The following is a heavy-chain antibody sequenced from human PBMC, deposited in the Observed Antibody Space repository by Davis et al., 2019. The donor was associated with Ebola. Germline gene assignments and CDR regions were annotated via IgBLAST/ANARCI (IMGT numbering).Heavy chain of an antibody. CDR1: GGSISSYY. D-gene: IGHD2-8*01. CDR2: IYYSGST. J-gene: IGHJ6*02. Sequence: SETLSLTCTVSGGSISSYYWSWIRQPPGKGLEWIGYIYYSGSTNYNPSLKSRVTISVDTSKNQFSLKLSSVTAADTAVYYCARVRGGRPYCTNGVCLAYYYYYGMDVWGQGTTVTVSS. V-gene: IGHV4-59*12. CDR3: ARVRGGRPYCTNGVCLAYYYYYGMDV.